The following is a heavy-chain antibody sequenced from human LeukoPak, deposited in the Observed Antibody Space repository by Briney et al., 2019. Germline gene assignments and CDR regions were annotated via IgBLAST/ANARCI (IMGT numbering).Heavy chain of an antibody. D-gene: IGHD6-19*01. J-gene: IGHJ4*02. Sequence: ASVKVSCKASGYTFTSYAMHWVRQAPGQRLEWMGWINAGNGNTKYSQEFQGRVTITRDTSASTAYMELSSLRSEDTAVYYCVRPVMYSSGPFDYWGQGTLVTVSS. CDR2: INAGNGNT. CDR3: VRPVMYSSGPFDY. CDR1: GYTFTSYA. V-gene: IGHV1-3*01.